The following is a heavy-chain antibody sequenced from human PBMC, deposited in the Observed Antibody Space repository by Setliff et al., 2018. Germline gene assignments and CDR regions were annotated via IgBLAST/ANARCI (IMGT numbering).Heavy chain of an antibody. CDR2: INPGGGSA. D-gene: IGHD6-13*01. V-gene: IGHV1-46*01. Sequence: ASVKVSCKASGYGLTTYYMHWVRQAPGQGLEWMGIINPGGGSASYAQKFQSRVTMTRDTSTSIFYMELSMLRSEDTAVYYCARGGMAAAGRKGVFEYWGQGSLVTVSS. CDR3: ARGGMAAAGRKGVFEY. CDR1: GYGLTTYY. J-gene: IGHJ4*02.